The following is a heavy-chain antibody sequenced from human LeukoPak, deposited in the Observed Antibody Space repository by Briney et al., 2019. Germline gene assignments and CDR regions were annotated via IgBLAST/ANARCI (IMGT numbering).Heavy chain of an antibody. Sequence: ASVKVSCKASGYTFSSYGISWVRQAPGQGLEWMGWISVYNGNTNYAQEVQGRVTMTTDTSTSTVYMELRSLRSDDTAVYYCARAGGVMVLDWCFDYWGQGTLVTVSS. V-gene: IGHV1-18*01. D-gene: IGHD3-16*02. CDR3: ARAGGVMVLDWCFDY. CDR2: ISVYNGNT. J-gene: IGHJ4*02. CDR1: GYTFSSYG.